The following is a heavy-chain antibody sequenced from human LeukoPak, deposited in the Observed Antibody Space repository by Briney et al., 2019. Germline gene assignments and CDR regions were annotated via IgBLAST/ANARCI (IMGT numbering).Heavy chain of an antibody. CDR1: GFTFSSYW. CDR2: IKQDGNEK. Sequence: GGSLRLSCAASGFTFSSYWMSWVRQAPGKGLEWVANIKQDGNEKYYVDSVKGRFTISRDDAKNSLYLQMNSLRAEDTAVYYCAREARFRSGGIWRYYDSSGYIDYWGQGTLVTVSS. D-gene: IGHD3-22*01. CDR3: AREARFRSGGIWRYYDSSGYIDY. V-gene: IGHV3-7*01. J-gene: IGHJ4*02.